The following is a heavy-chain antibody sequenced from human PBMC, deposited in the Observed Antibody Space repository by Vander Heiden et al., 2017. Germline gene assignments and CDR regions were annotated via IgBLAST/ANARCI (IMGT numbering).Heavy chain of an antibody. J-gene: IGHJ4*02. V-gene: IGHV3-30*01. Sequence: QVQLVESGGGVVQPGRSLRLSCAASGFPFSSYAMHWVRQAPGKGLEWVAVISYDGSNKYYADAVKGRFTISRDNSKNTLYLQMNSMRAEETAVYYCARDAYDSSGYYYGYWGQGTLVTVSS. CDR2: ISYDGSNK. D-gene: IGHD3-22*01. CDR3: ARDAYDSSGYYYGY. CDR1: GFPFSSYA.